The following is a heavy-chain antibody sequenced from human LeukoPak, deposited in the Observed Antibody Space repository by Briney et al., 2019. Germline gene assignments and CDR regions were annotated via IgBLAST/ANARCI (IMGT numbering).Heavy chain of an antibody. Sequence: GRSLRLSCAASGFTFDDYAMHWVRQAPGKGLEWVSGISWNSGSLGYADSVKGRFTISRDNAKNSLYLQMNSLRAEDTALYYCAKAPGIAAAGLDYWGQGTLVTVSS. J-gene: IGHJ4*02. V-gene: IGHV3-9*01. D-gene: IGHD6-13*01. CDR3: AKAPGIAAAGLDY. CDR1: GFTFDDYA. CDR2: ISWNSGSL.